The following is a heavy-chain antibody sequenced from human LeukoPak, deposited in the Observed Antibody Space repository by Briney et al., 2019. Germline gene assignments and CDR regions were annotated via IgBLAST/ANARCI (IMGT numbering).Heavy chain of an antibody. CDR1: GYSISSGYY. CDR2: IYHSGST. V-gene: IGHV4-38-2*02. D-gene: IGHD5-18*01. J-gene: IGHJ4*02. CDR3: ARSRGYSVTADY. Sequence: SETLSLTCTVSGYSISSGYYWGWIRQPPGNGLEWIGSIYHSGSTYYNPSLKSRVTISVDTSKNQFSLKLSSVTAADTAVYYCARSRGYSVTADYWGQGTLVTVSS.